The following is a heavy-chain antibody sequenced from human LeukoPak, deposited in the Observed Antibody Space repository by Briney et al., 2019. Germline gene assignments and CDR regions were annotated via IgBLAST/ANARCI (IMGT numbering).Heavy chain of an antibody. D-gene: IGHD4-17*01. J-gene: IGHJ2*01. CDR3: ARVFDYGDYVGWYFDL. V-gene: IGHV1-69*05. Sequence: SVKVSCKASGGTLSSYAISWVRQAPGQGLEWMGRIIPIFGTANYAQKFQGRVTITTDESTSTAYMELSSLRSEDTAVYYCARVFDYGDYVGWYFDLWGRGTLVTVSS. CDR2: IIPIFGTA. CDR1: GGTLSSYA.